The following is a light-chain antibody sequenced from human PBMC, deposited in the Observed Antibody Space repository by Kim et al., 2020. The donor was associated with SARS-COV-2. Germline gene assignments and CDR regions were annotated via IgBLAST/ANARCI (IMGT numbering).Light chain of an antibody. J-gene: IGLJ2*01. CDR1: SSDIGGYTS. V-gene: IGLV2-8*01. Sequence: PGQSVIISCIGTSSDIGGYTSVSWYRQNPGKAPRLIIYEVNKRPSGVPDRFSASKSGNTASLTVSGLQTDDEADYYCSSFAGSSIVFGGGTQLTVL. CDR2: EVN. CDR3: SSFAGSSIV.